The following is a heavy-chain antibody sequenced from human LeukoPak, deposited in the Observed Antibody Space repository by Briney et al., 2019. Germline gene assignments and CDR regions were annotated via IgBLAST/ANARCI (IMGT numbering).Heavy chain of an antibody. CDR1: GGSISSYY. Sequence: ASETLSLTCTVSGGSISSYYWGWIRQPPGKGLEWIGYIYYSGSTNYNPSLKSRVTISVDTSKNQFSLKLSSVTAADTAVYYCARGPIIGFDYWGQGTLVTVSS. V-gene: IGHV4-59*01. D-gene: IGHD3-9*01. J-gene: IGHJ4*02. CDR3: ARGPIIGFDY. CDR2: IYYSGST.